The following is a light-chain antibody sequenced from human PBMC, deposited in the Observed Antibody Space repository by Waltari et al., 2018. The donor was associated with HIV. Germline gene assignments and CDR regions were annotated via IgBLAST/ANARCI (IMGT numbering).Light chain of an antibody. Sequence: DIQLTQSPSFLSASVGDRVTITCRASQGISSYLAWYQQKPGKAPKLLIYAASTLQSGVPSRCSGSGSGTEFTLTISSLQPEDFATYYCQQLNSYPLTFGGGTNVEIK. CDR1: QGISSY. J-gene: IGKJ4*01. V-gene: IGKV1-9*01. CDR3: QQLNSYPLT. CDR2: AAS.